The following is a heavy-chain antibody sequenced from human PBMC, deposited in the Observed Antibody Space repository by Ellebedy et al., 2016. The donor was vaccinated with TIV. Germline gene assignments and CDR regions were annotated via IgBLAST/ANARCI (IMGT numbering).Heavy chain of an antibody. CDR2: VNPSAGTT. CDR1: GYTFTDSF. Sequence: ASVKVSCXTSGYTFTDSFLYWVRQAPGQGLEWMGIVNPSAGTTTYAQKFQGRVTMTSDTSTSTVYMELSSLRSEDTAVYYCALGVVSLFDYWGQGTLVTVSS. J-gene: IGHJ4*02. CDR3: ALGVVSLFDY. D-gene: IGHD5/OR15-5a*01. V-gene: IGHV1-46*01.